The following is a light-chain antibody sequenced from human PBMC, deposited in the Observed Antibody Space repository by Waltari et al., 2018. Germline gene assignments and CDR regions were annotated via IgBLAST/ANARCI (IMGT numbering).Light chain of an antibody. J-gene: IGLJ3*02. V-gene: IGLV1-44*01. CDR1: SSNIGSHT. Sequence: QSVVTQPPSASGTPGQRVTMSCSGSSSNIGSHTVNWYQQLPGTAPKLLIHSNDQRPAGVPGRFSAAKSGTAASLYISGLQSEDEAYYYCIVWDDSLRGWVFGGGTKLTV. CDR2: SND. CDR3: IVWDDSLRGWV.